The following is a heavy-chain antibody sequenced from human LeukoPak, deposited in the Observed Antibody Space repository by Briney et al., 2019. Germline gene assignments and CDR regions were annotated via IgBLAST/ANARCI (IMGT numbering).Heavy chain of an antibody. CDR1: GYTFTGYY. V-gene: IGHV3-30-3*01. CDR3: ARSGLGLVTTTD. D-gene: IGHD3-22*01. J-gene: IGHJ4*02. CDR2: ISYDGSNK. Sequence: SCKASGYTFTGYYMHWVRQAPGKGLEWVAVISYDGSNKYYADSVKGRFTISRDNSKNTLYLQMNSLRAEDTAVYYCARSGLGLVTTTDWGQGTLVTVSS.